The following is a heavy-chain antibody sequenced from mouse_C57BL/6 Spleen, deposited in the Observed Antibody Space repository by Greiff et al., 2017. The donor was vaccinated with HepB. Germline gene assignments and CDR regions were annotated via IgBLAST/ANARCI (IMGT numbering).Heavy chain of an antibody. CDR2: INPNNGGT. V-gene: IGHV1-26*01. CDR3: AREGYYGIY. CDR1: GYTFTDYY. D-gene: IGHD1-1*01. J-gene: IGHJ3*01. Sequence: EVQLQQSGPELVKPGASVKISCKASGYTFTDYYMNWVKQSHGKSLEWIGDINPNNGGTSYNQKFKGKATLTVDKSSSTAYMELRSLTSEDSAVYYCAREGYYGIYWGQGTLVTVSA.